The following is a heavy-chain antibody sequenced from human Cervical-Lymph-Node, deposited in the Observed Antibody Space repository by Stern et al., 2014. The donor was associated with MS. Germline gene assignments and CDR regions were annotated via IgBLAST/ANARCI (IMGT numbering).Heavy chain of an antibody. CDR1: GFTFSTYA. Sequence: EVTLAESGGGLVQPGGSLPLSCAGSGFTFSTYALSWVRMAPGKGLEWVSAISCSSGTIYYADSVKGRFTISRDNSKSTLYLQLNSLRAEDTAIYYCAKIERAVTGSFDYWGQGTLVTVSS. CDR2: ISCSSGTI. D-gene: IGHD6-19*01. J-gene: IGHJ4*02. V-gene: IGHV3-23*04. CDR3: AKIERAVTGSFDY.